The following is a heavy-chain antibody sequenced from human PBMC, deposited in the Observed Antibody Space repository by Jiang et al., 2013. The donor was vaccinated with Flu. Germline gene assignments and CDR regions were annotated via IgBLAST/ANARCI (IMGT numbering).Heavy chain of an antibody. D-gene: IGHD6-6*01. CDR3: ARVIRYSSSPAFDY. V-gene: IGHV4-34*01. Sequence: LLKPSETLSLTCAVYGGSFSGYYWSWIRQPPGKGLEWIGEINHSGSTNYNPSLKSRVTISVDTSKNQFSLKLSSVTAADTAVYYCARVIRYSSSPAFDYWGQGTLVTVSS. CDR1: GGSFSGYY. CDR2: INHSGST. J-gene: IGHJ4*02.